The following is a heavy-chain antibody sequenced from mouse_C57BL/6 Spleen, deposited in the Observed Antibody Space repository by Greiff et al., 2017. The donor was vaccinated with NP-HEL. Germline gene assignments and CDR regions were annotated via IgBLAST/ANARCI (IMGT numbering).Heavy chain of an antibody. CDR2: IDPSDSYT. Sequence: VQLQQPGAELVMPGASVKLSCKASGYTFTSYWMHWVKPRPGQGLEWIGEIDPSDSYTNYNQTFKGKATLTVAKSSSTAYMQLSSLTSEDSAVYYCARGYYDYDAGAWFAYWGQGTLVTVSA. J-gene: IGHJ3*01. D-gene: IGHD2-4*01. V-gene: IGHV1-69*01. CDR1: GYTFTSYW. CDR3: ARGYYDYDAGAWFAY.